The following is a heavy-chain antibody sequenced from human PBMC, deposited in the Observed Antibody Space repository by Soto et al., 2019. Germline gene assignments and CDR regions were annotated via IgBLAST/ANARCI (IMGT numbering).Heavy chain of an antibody. CDR3: ARDQGDTAMVLTPYYYYGMDV. V-gene: IGHV1-69*13. CDR1: GGTFSSYA. CDR2: IIPIFGTA. Sequence: SVKVSCKASGGTFSSYAISWVRQAPGQGLEWMGGIIPIFGTANYAQKFQGRVTITADESTSTAYMELSSLRSEDTAVYYCARDQGDTAMVLTPYYYYGMDVWGQGTTVTVSS. D-gene: IGHD5-18*01. J-gene: IGHJ6*02.